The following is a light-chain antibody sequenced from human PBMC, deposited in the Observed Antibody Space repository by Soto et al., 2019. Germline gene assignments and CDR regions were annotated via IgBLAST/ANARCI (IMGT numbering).Light chain of an antibody. CDR2: GAS. V-gene: IGKV3-15*01. Sequence: EVVMTQSPATLSVSPGERATVSCRASQSVSSSLAWYQQKPGQAPRLLIFGASARATGIPVRFSGSGSGTEFTLTISSLQSEDFAVYYCQQYNNWPRTFGEGTKVDIK. J-gene: IGKJ1*01. CDR3: QQYNNWPRT. CDR1: QSVSSS.